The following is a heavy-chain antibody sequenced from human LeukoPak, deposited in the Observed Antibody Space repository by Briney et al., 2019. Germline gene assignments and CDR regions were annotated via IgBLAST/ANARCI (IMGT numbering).Heavy chain of an antibody. CDR1: GFTFSSYS. J-gene: IGHJ4*02. Sequence: PGGSLRLSCAASGFTFSSYSMNWVRQAPGKGLEWVSYISSSSTIYYADSVKGRFTISRDNAKNSLYLQMNSLSAEDTAVYYCARSLSYYGSGSYYQGDYWGQGTLVTVSS. D-gene: IGHD3-10*01. V-gene: IGHV3-48*04. CDR2: ISSSSTI. CDR3: ARSLSYYGSGSYYQGDY.